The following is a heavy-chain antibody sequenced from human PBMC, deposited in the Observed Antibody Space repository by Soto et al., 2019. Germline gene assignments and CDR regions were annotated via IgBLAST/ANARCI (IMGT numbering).Heavy chain of an antibody. CDR3: AKRDCIRTSCRQGYYYGMDV. J-gene: IGHJ6*02. V-gene: IGHV3-30*18. D-gene: IGHD2-2*01. CDR2: ISSDGSNK. Sequence: QVQLVESGGGVVQPGRSLRLSCAASGFTFSSYGMHWVRQAPGKGLEWVAVISSDGSNKYYADSVKGRFTISRDNSKSTLHLQMNSLKVEDTAVYYCAKRDCIRTSCRQGYYYGMDVWGQGTTVTVSS. CDR1: GFTFSSYG.